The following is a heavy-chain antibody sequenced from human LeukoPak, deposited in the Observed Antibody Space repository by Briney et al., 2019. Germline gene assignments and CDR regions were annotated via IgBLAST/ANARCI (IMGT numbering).Heavy chain of an antibody. CDR1: GYTFTSYD. Sequence: ASVKVSCKASGYTFTSYDINWVRQATGQGLEWMGWMNPNSGNTGYAQKFQGRVTITRNTSISTAYMELSSLRSDDTAFYYCARRTYSSSSSLFDYWGQGTLVTVSS. CDR2: MNPNSGNT. CDR3: ARRTYSSSSSLFDY. D-gene: IGHD6-6*01. J-gene: IGHJ4*02. V-gene: IGHV1-8*03.